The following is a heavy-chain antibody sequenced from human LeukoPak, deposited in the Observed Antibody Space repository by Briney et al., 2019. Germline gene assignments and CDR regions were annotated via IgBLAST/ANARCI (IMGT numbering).Heavy chain of an antibody. CDR3: ASASTYDFWSGYYTPVYGMDV. CDR2: MNPNSGNT. V-gene: IGHV1-8*01. CDR1: GYTFTSYD. D-gene: IGHD3-3*01. Sequence: ASVKVSCKASGYTFTSYDINWVRQATGQGLEWMGWMNPNSGNTGYAQKFQGRVTMTRNTSISTAYMELSSLGSEDTAVYYCASASTYDFWSGYYTPVYGMDVWGQGTTVTVSS. J-gene: IGHJ6*02.